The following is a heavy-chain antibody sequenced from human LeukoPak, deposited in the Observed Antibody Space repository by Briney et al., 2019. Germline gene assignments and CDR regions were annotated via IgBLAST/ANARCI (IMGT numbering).Heavy chain of an antibody. J-gene: IGHJ4*02. CDR3: ARGSTLIRGFDY. Sequence: SETLSLTCTVSGGSISSGDYYWNWIRQHPEKSLEWIGYIFYSGSAYYNPSLKSRVTISVDTSKNQFSLKLSSVTAADTAVYYCARGSTLIRGFDYRGQGTLVTVSS. V-gene: IGHV4-31*03. D-gene: IGHD3-10*01. CDR2: IFYSGSA. CDR1: GGSISSGDYY.